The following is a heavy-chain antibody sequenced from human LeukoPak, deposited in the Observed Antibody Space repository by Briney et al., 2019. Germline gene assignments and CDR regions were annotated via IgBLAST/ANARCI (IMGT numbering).Heavy chain of an antibody. J-gene: IGHJ4*02. CDR2: IYYSGTT. D-gene: IGHD6-19*01. Sequence: SQTLSLTCTVSGGSISSGDYYWSWIRQPPGKGLEWIGYIYYSGTTYYNPSLKSRVTISVDTSKNQFSLKLSSVTAADTAVYFCARHEGAVAGLKFGLDYWGQGTLVTVSS. CDR1: GGSISSGDYY. V-gene: IGHV4-30-4*01. CDR3: ARHEGAVAGLKFGLDY.